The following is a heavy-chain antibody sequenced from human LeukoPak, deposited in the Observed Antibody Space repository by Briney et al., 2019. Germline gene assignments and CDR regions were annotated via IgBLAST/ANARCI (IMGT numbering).Heavy chain of an antibody. V-gene: IGHV4-4*02. CDR3: VQWEPNAAFDI. J-gene: IGHJ3*02. Sequence: PSETLSLTCAVPGGSISSRNWWNWVRQPPGKGLEWIGEVYHSGSTNYNPSLKSRVTISVDKSKNKFSLKLNSVTAADTAMYYCVQWEPNAAFDIWGQGTMVTVSS. CDR1: GGSISSRNW. CDR2: VYHSGST. D-gene: IGHD1-26*01.